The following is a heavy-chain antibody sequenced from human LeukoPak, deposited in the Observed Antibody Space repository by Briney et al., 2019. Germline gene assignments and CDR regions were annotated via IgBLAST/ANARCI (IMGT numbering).Heavy chain of an antibody. CDR1: GYTFTSYH. CDR3: VRVPPGTTIYAY. V-gene: IGHV1-8*01. Sequence: ASVKVSCKASGYTFTSYHINWVRQATGQGLEWVGWMNPNNSDIGYAQKFQGRVTMTRNTSIGTAYMELSSLKSEDTAIYYCVRVPPGTTIYAYWGQGTLVTVSS. D-gene: IGHD1-14*01. J-gene: IGHJ4*02. CDR2: MNPNNSDI.